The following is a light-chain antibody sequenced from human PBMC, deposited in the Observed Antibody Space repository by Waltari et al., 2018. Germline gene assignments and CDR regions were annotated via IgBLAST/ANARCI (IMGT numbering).Light chain of an antibody. Sequence: DIQMTQSPSSLSASVGDRVTITCRASQSISSYLNWFQQKPGKAPKLLIYASSSLQSGVPSRFSGSGSEKDFTLTISSLQPEDFATYYCQQSYSTPPFTFGPGTKVDIK. CDR1: QSISSY. CDR3: QQSYSTPPFT. J-gene: IGKJ3*01. V-gene: IGKV1-39*01. CDR2: ASS.